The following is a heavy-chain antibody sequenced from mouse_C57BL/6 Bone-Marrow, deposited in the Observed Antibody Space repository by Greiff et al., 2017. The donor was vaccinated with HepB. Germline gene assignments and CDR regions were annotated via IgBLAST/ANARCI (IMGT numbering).Heavy chain of an antibody. CDR2: INPNNGGT. V-gene: IGHV1-18*01. D-gene: IGHD1-1*01. CDR3: AREDSSYDAMDY. J-gene: IGHJ4*01. Sequence: EVQLQQSGPELVKPGASVKIPCKASGYTFTDYNMDWVKQSHGKSLEWIGDINPNNGGTIYNQKFKGKATLTVDKSSSTAYMELRSLTSEDTAVYYCAREDSSYDAMDYWGQGTSVTVSS. CDR1: GYTFTDYN.